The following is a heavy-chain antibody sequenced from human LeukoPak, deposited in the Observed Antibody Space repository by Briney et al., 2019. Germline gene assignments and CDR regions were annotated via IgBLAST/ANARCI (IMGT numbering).Heavy chain of an antibody. CDR1: GFTFSGAW. D-gene: IGHD2/OR15-2a*01. CDR2: IREDGTEK. V-gene: IGHV3-7*01. Sequence: PGGSLRLSCTASGFTFSGAWMTWVRQAPGKGLEWVANIREDGTEKNYVDSVEGRFTVSRDNAKNTLYLQMNSLRLEDTAVYYCVRDWAPASMQAAPFDCWGQGTLVTVSS. J-gene: IGHJ4*02. CDR3: VRDWAPASMQAAPFDC.